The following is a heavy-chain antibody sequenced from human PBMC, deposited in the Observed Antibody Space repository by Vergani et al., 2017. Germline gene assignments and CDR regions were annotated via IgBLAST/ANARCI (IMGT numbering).Heavy chain of an antibody. Sequence: QMQLQESGPGLVKPSETLSLSCTVSGDSISTSSYAWGWIRQPPGKTLEWIGTVFYGGRTSYNPSLKSRVTLSLDTSKKQISLHLTSVTAADTAVYYCARAEQLVLGRAFDIWGQGTMVTVSS. CDR3: ARAEQLVLGRAFDI. D-gene: IGHD6-13*01. CDR1: GDSISTSSYA. J-gene: IGHJ3*02. CDR2: VFYGGRT. V-gene: IGHV4-39*01.